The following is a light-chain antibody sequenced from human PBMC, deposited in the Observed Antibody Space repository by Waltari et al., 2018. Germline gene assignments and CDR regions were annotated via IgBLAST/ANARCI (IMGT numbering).Light chain of an antibody. Sequence: VVMTQSPPPLPVTFGQPASTSCRSSPSLIYSDGNIPLNWFQQRPPQSPSRLIYKVSNPDSSVTDRFSGSRAGTDVTLKISSVEAEDVGVYYCRQGKHRPPVTFGQGTRVEIK. CDR2: KVS. J-gene: IGKJ5*01. V-gene: IGKV2-30*01. CDR1: PSLIYSDGNIP. CDR3: RQGKHRPPVT.